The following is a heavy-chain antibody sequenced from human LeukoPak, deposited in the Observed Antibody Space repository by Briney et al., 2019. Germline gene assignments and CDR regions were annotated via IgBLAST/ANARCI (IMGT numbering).Heavy chain of an antibody. J-gene: IGHJ5*02. CDR1: GFTFSSYG. CDR2: IRYDGSNK. V-gene: IGHV3-30*02. Sequence: GGSLRLSCAASGFTFSSYGMHWVRQAPGKGLEWVAFIRYDGSNKYYADSVKGRFTISRDNSKNTLYLQMNSLRAEDTAVYYCAKYGAAAGISDWFDPWGQGTLVTVSS. CDR3: AKYGAAAGISDWFDP. D-gene: IGHD6-13*01.